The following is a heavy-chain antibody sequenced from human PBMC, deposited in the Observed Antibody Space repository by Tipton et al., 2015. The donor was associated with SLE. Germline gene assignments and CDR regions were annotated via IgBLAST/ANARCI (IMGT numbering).Heavy chain of an antibody. CDR1: GGSISSGSYY. D-gene: IGHD4-11*01. Sequence: TLSLTCTVSGGSISSGSYYWSWIRQPAGKGLEWIGRIYTSGSTNYNPSLKSRVTISVDTSKNQFSLKLSSVTAADTAVYYCARARLQSTPNWFDPWGQGTLVTVSS. CDR3: ARARLQSTPNWFDP. V-gene: IGHV4-61*02. J-gene: IGHJ5*02. CDR2: IYTSGST.